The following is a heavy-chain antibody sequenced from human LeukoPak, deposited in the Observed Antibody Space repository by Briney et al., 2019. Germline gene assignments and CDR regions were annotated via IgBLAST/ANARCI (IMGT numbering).Heavy chain of an antibody. Sequence: SETLSLTCTVSSGSISAYYWSWIRQPPGKGLEWIGEINHSGSTNYNPSLKSRVTISVDTSKNQFSLKLSSVTAADTAVYYCATHSLAASYCSSTSCYTYFDYWGQGTLVTVSS. CDR2: INHSGST. CDR1: SGSISAYY. V-gene: IGHV4-34*01. CDR3: ATHSLAASYCSSTSCYTYFDY. J-gene: IGHJ4*02. D-gene: IGHD2-2*02.